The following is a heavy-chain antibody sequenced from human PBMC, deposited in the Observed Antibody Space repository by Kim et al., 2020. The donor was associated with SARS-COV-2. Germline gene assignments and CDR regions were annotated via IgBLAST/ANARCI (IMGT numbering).Heavy chain of an antibody. V-gene: IGHV3-74*01. CDR2: INSDGSTT. CDR3: VRANNHAYDY. CDR1: GFIFSTYT. Sequence: GGSLRLSCAASGFIFSTYTLHWVRQGPGKGLLWVSRINSDGSTTTYADSVKGRFTISRDNAKNTLYLQMNSLRDEDTAVYYCVRANNHAYDYWGQGTLVTVSS. D-gene: IGHD3-16*01. J-gene: IGHJ4*02.